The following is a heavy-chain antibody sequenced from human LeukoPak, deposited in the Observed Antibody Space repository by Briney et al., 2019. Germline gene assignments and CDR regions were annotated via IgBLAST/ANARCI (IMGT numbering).Heavy chain of an antibody. CDR3: ARDPHGTWRHELDY. D-gene: IGHD1-1*01. CDR2: INHSGST. V-gene: IGHV4-34*01. CDR1: GGSFSGYY. J-gene: IGHJ4*02. Sequence: SETLSLTCAVYGGSFSGYYWSWVRQPPGKGLEWIGEINHSGSTNYNPSLKSRVTISVDASKNQFSLKLSSVTAADTAVYYCARDPHGTWRHELDYWGQGTLVTVSS.